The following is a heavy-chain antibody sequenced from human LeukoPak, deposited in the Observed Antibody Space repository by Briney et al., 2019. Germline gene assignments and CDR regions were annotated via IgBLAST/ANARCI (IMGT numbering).Heavy chain of an antibody. CDR1: GFTFSGSA. Sequence: GGSLRLSCAASGFTFSGSAMHWVRQAPGKGLEWVSAISGSGGSTYYADSVKGRFTISRDNAKNSLYLQMNSLRAEDTAVYYCARDGEMATINPRYYYMDVWGKGTTVTISS. V-gene: IGHV3-21*01. J-gene: IGHJ6*03. CDR3: ARDGEMATINPRYYYMDV. CDR2: ISGSGGST. D-gene: IGHD5-24*01.